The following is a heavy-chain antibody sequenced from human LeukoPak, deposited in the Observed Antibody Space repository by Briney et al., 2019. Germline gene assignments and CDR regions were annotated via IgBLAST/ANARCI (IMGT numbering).Heavy chain of an antibody. J-gene: IGHJ4*02. CDR2: IYTSGST. Sequence: SETLSLTCIVSGGSISNYYWNWIRQPPGKGLEWIGRIYTSGSTNYNPSLKSRVTISVDTSKNQFSLKLSSVTAADTAVYYCARDRGGEFDYWGQGTLVTVSS. D-gene: IGHD4-17*01. V-gene: IGHV4-4*08. CDR3: ARDRGGEFDY. CDR1: GGSISNYY.